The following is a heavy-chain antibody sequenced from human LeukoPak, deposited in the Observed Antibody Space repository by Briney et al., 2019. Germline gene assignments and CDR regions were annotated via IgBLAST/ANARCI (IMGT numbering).Heavy chain of an antibody. D-gene: IGHD3-16*01. CDR2: IYGDGSRI. J-gene: IGHJ4*02. V-gene: IGHV3-74*01. Sequence: GGSLRLSCAASGFTFSRHWMHWVRQAPGKGLVWVSRIYGDGSRINYADSVKGRFTISRDNAKNTLFLQMNSLRAEDTAVYYCARVNVCPRCHFDYWGQGTLVTVSS. CDR1: GFTFSRHW. CDR3: ARVNVCPRCHFDY.